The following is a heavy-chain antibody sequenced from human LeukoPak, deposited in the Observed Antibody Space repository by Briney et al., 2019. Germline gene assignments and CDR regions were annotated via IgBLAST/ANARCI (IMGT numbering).Heavy chain of an antibody. J-gene: IGHJ4*02. CDR3: ARDEGTQQLVLDY. CDR1: GFTFSSYA. Sequence: GRSLRLSCAASGFTFSSYAMHWVRQAPGKGLEWVAVISYDGSNKYYADSVKGRFTISRDNSKNTLYLQMNSLRAEDTAVYYCARDEGTQQLVLDYWGQGTLVTVSS. D-gene: IGHD6-13*01. V-gene: IGHV3-30-3*01. CDR2: ISYDGSNK.